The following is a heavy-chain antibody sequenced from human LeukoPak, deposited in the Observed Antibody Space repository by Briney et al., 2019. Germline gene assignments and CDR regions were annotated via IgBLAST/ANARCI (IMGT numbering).Heavy chain of an antibody. CDR2: IRYDGSNK. Sequence: GESLRLSCAASGFTFSSYGMHWVRQAPGKGLEWVAFIRYDGSNKYYADSVKGRFTISRDNSKNTLYLQMNSLRAEDTAVYYCAKDFTVTPQNNWFDPWGQGTLVTVSS. J-gene: IGHJ5*02. D-gene: IGHD4-17*01. CDR1: GFTFSSYG. V-gene: IGHV3-30*02. CDR3: AKDFTVTPQNNWFDP.